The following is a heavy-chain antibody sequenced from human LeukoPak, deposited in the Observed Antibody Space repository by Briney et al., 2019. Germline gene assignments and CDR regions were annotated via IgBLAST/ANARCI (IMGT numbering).Heavy chain of an antibody. Sequence: PSETLSLTCTVSGGSISSGSYYWTWIRQSPGKGLEWIGSVHYSGGTNYTPSLKSRVIMSLDTSKSQFSLNLNSVTTADTAMYYCERVRFGEWDAFDIWGQGTMVTVSS. CDR2: VHYSGGT. D-gene: IGHD3-10*01. CDR1: GGSISSGSYY. V-gene: IGHV4-61*01. CDR3: ERVRFGEWDAFDI. J-gene: IGHJ3*02.